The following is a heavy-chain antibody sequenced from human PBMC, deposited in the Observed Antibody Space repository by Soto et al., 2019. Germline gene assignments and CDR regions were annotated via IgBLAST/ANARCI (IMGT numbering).Heavy chain of an antibody. J-gene: IGHJ2*01. V-gene: IGHV1-69*12. CDR3: AREGAAFGPWYFDL. CDR2: IIPIFGTA. D-gene: IGHD3-3*02. CDR1: GGTFSSYA. Sequence: QVQLVQSGAEVKKPGSSVKVSCKASGGTFSSYAISWVRQAPGQGLEWMGGIIPIFGTANYAQKIQGRVTITADESTSPACMELSSLRSEDTDVYYCAREGAAFGPWYFDLWGRGTLVTVSS.